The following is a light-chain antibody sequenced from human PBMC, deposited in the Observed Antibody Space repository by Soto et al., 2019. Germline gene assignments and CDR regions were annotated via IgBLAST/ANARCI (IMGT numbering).Light chain of an antibody. CDR1: QSVSSSY. V-gene: IGKV3-20*01. CDR2: DTS. Sequence: ESVLTQSPGTLSLSPGERATLSCRASQSVSSSYLAWYQQKPGQAPRLLIYDTSSRATGIPGRFSGSGSGTNFTLAISRLEPEDFAVFYCQQCGSSPSFGQGTKFELK. CDR3: QQCGSSPS. J-gene: IGKJ1*01.